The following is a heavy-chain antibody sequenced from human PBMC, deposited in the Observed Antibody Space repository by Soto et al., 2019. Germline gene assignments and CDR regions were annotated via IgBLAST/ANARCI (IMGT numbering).Heavy chain of an antibody. CDR3: ARDFYGEGGY. Sequence: PSETLSLTCTVSGVSVSSGSYYWSWIRQPPGKGLEWIGYIYYSGSTNFNPSLKSRVTISVDASKNQFSLKLSSVTAADTAVYYCARDFYGEGGYWGQGTLVTVSS. CDR1: GVSVSSGSYY. CDR2: IYYSGST. D-gene: IGHD4-17*01. J-gene: IGHJ4*02. V-gene: IGHV4-61*01.